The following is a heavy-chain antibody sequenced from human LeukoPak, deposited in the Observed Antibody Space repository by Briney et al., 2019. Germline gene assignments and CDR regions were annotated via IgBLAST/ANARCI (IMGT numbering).Heavy chain of an antibody. J-gene: IGHJ4*02. CDR1: GGSFSGYY. V-gene: IGHV4-34*01. D-gene: IGHD3-9*01. CDR3: ARGSYDILTGYRSNFDY. CDR2: INHSGST. Sequence: SETLSLTCAVYGGSFSGYYWSWIRQPPGKGLEWIGEINHSGSTNNNPSLKSRVTISVDTSKNQGSLKLSSVTAADTAVYYCARGSYDILTGYRSNFDYWGQGTLVTVSS.